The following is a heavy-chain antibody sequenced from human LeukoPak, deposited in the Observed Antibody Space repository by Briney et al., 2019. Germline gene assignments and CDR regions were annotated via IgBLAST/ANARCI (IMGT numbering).Heavy chain of an antibody. J-gene: IGHJ4*02. CDR3: AREDDFWSGYYSDY. D-gene: IGHD3-3*01. CDR2: ITSSSNYI. CDR1: GFILTTYN. Sequence: PGGSLRLSCAASGFILTTYNMNWVRQAPGKGLEWVSSITSSSNYIYYADSVKGRFTIPRDNAKNSLYLQMNSLRAEDTAVYYCAREDDFWSGYYSDYWGQGTLVTVSS. V-gene: IGHV3-21*01.